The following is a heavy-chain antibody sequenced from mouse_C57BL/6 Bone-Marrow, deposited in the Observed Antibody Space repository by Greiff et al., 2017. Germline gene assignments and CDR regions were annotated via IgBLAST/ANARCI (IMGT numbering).Heavy chain of an antibody. CDR3: ARMGAFPRSDY. Sequence: QVQLQQPGAELVKPGASVKLSCKASGYTFTSYWMPWVKQRPGQGLEWIGMIHPNSGSTNYNEKFKSKATLTVDKSSSTAYMQLSSLTSEDSAVXYCARMGAFPRSDYWGQGTSVTVSA. CDR2: IHPNSGST. J-gene: IGHJ4*01. V-gene: IGHV1-64*01. CDR1: GYTFTSYW.